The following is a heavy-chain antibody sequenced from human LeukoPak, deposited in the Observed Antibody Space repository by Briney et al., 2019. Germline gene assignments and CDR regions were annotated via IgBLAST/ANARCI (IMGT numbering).Heavy chain of an antibody. D-gene: IGHD5-24*01. J-gene: IGHJ4*02. V-gene: IGHV1-46*01. CDR1: GYTFTRCY. CDR2: INPSGGST. CDR3: ARDQRSDYNYLPGY. Sequence: ASVRLSFKASGYTFTRCYMHWVRQAPGQGLEWMGMINPSGGSTDYAQNFQGRVTMTRDTSTSTVYMELSSLRSEDTAVYFCARDQRSDYNYLPGYWGQGTLVTVSS.